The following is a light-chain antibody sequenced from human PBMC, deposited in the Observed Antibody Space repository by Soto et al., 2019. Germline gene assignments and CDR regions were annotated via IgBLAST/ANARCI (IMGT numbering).Light chain of an antibody. Sequence: QSALTQPASVSGSPGQSITISCTGTSSDVGGYNYVSWYQQHPGKAPKLMIYDVSNRPSGVSNRCSGSKSGNTASLTISGLQAEDEADYYCSLYTSSSTVVFGGGTKLTVL. CDR1: SSDVGGYNY. CDR2: DVS. CDR3: SLYTSSSTVV. J-gene: IGLJ2*01. V-gene: IGLV2-14*01.